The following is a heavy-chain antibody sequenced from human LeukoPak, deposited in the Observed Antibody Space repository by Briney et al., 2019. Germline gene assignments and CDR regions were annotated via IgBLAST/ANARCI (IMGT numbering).Heavy chain of an antibody. D-gene: IGHD3-10*01. CDR1: GFTSSSYA. Sequence: PGGSLRLSCAASGFTSSSYAMHWVRQAPGKGLEWVAVISYDGSNKYYADSVKGRFTITRDNSKNTLYLQMNSLRAEDTAVYYCAREGITMVRGVTYFDYWGQGTLVTVSS. J-gene: IGHJ4*02. V-gene: IGHV3-30-3*01. CDR3: AREGITMVRGVTYFDY. CDR2: ISYDGSNK.